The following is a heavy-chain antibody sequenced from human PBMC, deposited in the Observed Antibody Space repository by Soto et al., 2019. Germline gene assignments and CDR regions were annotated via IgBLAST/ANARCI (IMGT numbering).Heavy chain of an antibody. CDR3: ARALRMVRGVIIPVCYIDY. V-gene: IGHV4-34*01. Sequence: PSETLSLTCAVYGGSFSGYYWSWIRQPPGKGLEWIGEINHSGSTNYNPSLKSRVTISVDTSKNQFSLKLSSVTAADTAVYYCARALRMVRGVIIPVCYIDYRGQGILVTVSS. J-gene: IGHJ4*02. CDR1: GGSFSGYY. CDR2: INHSGST. D-gene: IGHD3-10*01.